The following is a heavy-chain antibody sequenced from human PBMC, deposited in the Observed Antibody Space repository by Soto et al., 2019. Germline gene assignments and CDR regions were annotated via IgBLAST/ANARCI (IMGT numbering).Heavy chain of an antibody. Sequence: QLLESGGGLAQHGGSLTLSCAASGFTFSTSAMNWVRQAPGKGLEWVSLTSDSGGRTYYADSVKGRFTISRDNSKNTLYLQMNSLRAEDTAVYNCAKSLNINWKNWFDPWGQGTLVTVSS. V-gene: IGHV3-23*01. D-gene: IGHD1-1*01. CDR1: GFTFSTSA. J-gene: IGHJ5*02. CDR3: AKSLNINWKNWFDP. CDR2: TSDSGGRT.